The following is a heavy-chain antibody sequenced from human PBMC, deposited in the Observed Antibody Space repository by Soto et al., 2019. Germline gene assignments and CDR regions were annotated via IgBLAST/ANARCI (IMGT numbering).Heavy chain of an antibody. V-gene: IGHV1-18*04. D-gene: IGHD3-9*01. CDR2: ISAYNGNT. J-gene: IGHJ5*02. CDR3: ARRVEDYDILTGYPTANWFDP. CDR1: GHTFTSYG. Sequence: QVQLVQSGAEVKKPGASVKVSCKASGHTFTSYGISWVRQAPGQGLEWMGWISAYNGNTNYAQKLQGRVTMTTDTSTSTAYMELRSLRSDDTAVYYCARRVEDYDILTGYPTANWFDPWGQGTLVTVSS.